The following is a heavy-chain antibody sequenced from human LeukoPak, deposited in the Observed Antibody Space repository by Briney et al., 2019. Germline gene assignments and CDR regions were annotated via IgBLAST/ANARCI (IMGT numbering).Heavy chain of an antibody. V-gene: IGHV3-48*03. Sequence: GGSLRLSCAASGFTFSSYEMNWVRQAPGKGLEWVSYIDDSDSRTYYADSVKGRFTISRDNARNSLYLRMNSLRAEDTAVYYCARDSAMVRGVIPYNWFDPWGQGTLVTVSS. CDR2: IDDSDSRT. D-gene: IGHD3-10*01. CDR1: GFTFSSYE. CDR3: ARDSAMVRGVIPYNWFDP. J-gene: IGHJ5*02.